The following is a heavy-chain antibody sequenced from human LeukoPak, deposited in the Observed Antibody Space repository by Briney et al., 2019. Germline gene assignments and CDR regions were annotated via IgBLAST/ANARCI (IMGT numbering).Heavy chain of an antibody. CDR3: AKKLTPWYYYDCSGPSDY. CDR1: GFTFSSHG. J-gene: IGHJ4*02. Sequence: GGSLRLSCAASGFTFSSHGMSWVRQAPGKGLEWVSTISGSGGSTYYADSVKGRFTISRDNSKNTLYLQMNSLRAEDTAVYYCAKKLTPWYYYDCSGPSDYWGQGTLVTVSS. CDR2: ISGSGGST. V-gene: IGHV3-23*01. D-gene: IGHD3-22*01.